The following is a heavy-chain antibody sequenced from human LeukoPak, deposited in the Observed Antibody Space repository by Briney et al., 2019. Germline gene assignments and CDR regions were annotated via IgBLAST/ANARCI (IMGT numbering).Heavy chain of an antibody. CDR2: IYTSGST. CDR1: GGSTSSYY. D-gene: IGHD3-22*01. Sequence: ADTLSLTCTVSGGSTSSYYWSCIRQPPEKGLEWIGYIYTSGSTNYNPPLRRRVTISVDTPKNQLSLKLRSVTPADTAVYYCARRDNSGYYDYWGQGTLVTVSS. J-gene: IGHJ4*02. CDR3: ARRDNSGYYDY. V-gene: IGHV4-4*09.